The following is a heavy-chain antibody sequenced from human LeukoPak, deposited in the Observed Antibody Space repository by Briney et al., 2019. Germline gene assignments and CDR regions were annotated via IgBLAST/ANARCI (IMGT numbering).Heavy chain of an antibody. Sequence: GGSLRLSCAASGFTFSSYWMSWVRQAPGKGLEWVANIKQDGSEKYYVDSVKGRFTISRDNAKNSLYLQMNSLRAEDTAVYYCAMGGSYISITTFFDYWGQGTLVTVSS. CDR1: GFTFSSYW. V-gene: IGHV3-7*01. D-gene: IGHD1-26*01. CDR2: IKQDGSEK. CDR3: AMGGSYISITTFFDY. J-gene: IGHJ4*02.